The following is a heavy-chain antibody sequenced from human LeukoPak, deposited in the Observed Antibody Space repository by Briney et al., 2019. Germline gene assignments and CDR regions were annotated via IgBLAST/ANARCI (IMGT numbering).Heavy chain of an antibody. V-gene: IGHV3-30-3*01. CDR2: ISYDGSNK. CDR1: GFTFSSYA. CDR3: AREGNDSSGYPSDY. J-gene: IGHJ4*02. Sequence: GGSLRLSCAASGFTFSSYAMHWVRQAPGKGLEWVAVISYDGSNKYYADSVKGRFTISRDNSKNTLYLQMNSLRAEDTAVYYCAREGNDSSGYPSDYWGQGTLVTVSS. D-gene: IGHD3-22*01.